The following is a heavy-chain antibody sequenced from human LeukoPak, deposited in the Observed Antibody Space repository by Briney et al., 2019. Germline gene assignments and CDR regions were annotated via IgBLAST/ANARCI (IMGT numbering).Heavy chain of an antibody. Sequence: PGGSLRLSCAASGFTFSSYNMNWVRQAPGKGLEWVASISSSGSSSFIYYADSLKGRFTISRDNAKNSLFLQMNSLRVEDTAFYYCARDLPGTPIDHWGQGTLVTVSS. CDR3: ARDLPGTPIDH. V-gene: IGHV3-21*01. CDR2: ISSSGSSSFI. J-gene: IGHJ4*02. CDR1: GFTFSSYN.